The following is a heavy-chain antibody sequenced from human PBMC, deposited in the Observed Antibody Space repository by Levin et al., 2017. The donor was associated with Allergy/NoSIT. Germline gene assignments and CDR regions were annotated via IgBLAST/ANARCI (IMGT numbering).Heavy chain of an antibody. D-gene: IGHD3-9*01. CDR3: ARDVSSGDILTGPFDY. J-gene: IGHJ4*02. CDR2: IWYDGSNK. V-gene: IGHV3-33*01. Sequence: SFAASGFTFSSYGMHWVRQAPGKGLEWVAVIWYDGSNKYYADSVKGRFTISRDNSKNTLYLQMNSLRAEDTAVYYCARDVSSGDILTGPFDYWGQGTLVTVSS. CDR1: GFTFSSYG.